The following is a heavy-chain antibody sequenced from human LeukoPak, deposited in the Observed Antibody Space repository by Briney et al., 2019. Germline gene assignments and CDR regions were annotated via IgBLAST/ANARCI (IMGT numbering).Heavy chain of an antibody. CDR3: AKDSQRLLWFGELRD. CDR1: GFTFSSYG. Sequence: GGSLRLSCAASGFTFSSYGMHWVRQAPGKGLEGVAFIRYDGSNKYYADSVKGRFTISRDNSKNTLYLQMNSLRAEDTAVYYCAKDSQRLLWFGELRDWGQGTLVTVSS. V-gene: IGHV3-30*02. CDR2: IRYDGSNK. D-gene: IGHD3-10*01. J-gene: IGHJ4*02.